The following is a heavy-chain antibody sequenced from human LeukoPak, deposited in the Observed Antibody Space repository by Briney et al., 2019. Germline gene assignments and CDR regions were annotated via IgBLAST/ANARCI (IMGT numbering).Heavy chain of an antibody. Sequence: PSGTLSLTCTVSGGSISGYHWSWIRQPPGKGLEWIGDIYYSETTNFNPSLKSRLTISVDTSKNHFSLNLTSVTAADTAVYYCARVKQIVGATVFDSWGQGILVSASS. CDR3: ARVKQIVGATVFDS. CDR1: GGSISGYH. D-gene: IGHD1-26*01. CDR2: IYYSETT. J-gene: IGHJ4*02. V-gene: IGHV4-59*01.